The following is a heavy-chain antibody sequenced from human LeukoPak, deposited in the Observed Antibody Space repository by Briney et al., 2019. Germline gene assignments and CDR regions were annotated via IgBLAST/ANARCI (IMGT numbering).Heavy chain of an antibody. V-gene: IGHV3-30*02. Sequence: GGSLRLSCAASGFTFSSYGMHWVRQAPGKGLEWVAFIRYDGSNKYYADSVKGRFTISRDNSKNTLYLQMNSLRAEDTAVYYCAKDVDSSGYYYASPCDYWGQGTLVTVSS. CDR1: GFTFSSYG. J-gene: IGHJ4*02. D-gene: IGHD3-22*01. CDR2: IRYDGSNK. CDR3: AKDVDSSGYYYASPCDY.